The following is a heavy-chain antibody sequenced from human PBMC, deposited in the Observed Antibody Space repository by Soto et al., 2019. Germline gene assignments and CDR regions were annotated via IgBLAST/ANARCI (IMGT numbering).Heavy chain of an antibody. V-gene: IGHV4-4*09. CDR2: LSSSGAT. CDR1: AGSVSDYD. D-gene: IGHD1-1*01. CDR3: ASNIWTDDADSDGTLNI. Sequence: QMPLEESGPGLVKPSETLSLTCSVSAGSVSDYDWHWIRQSPVKGLEWIGKLSSSGATRYSPPLKSRVTISLDSSKKQLSLKMTSVTAADAALYYCASNIWTDDADSDGTLNIWGQGTQVTVSS. J-gene: IGHJ3*02.